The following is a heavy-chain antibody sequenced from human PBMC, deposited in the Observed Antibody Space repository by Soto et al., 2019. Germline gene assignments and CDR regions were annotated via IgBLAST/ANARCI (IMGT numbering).Heavy chain of an antibody. J-gene: IGHJ3*02. Sequence: PGESLKISCKGSGYSFTSHWIGWVRQMPGKGLEWMGIIYPGDSDTRYSPSFQGQVTISADKSISTAYLQWSSLKASDTAMYYCASQEMATKNVDAFXIWGQGTMVTVSS. D-gene: IGHD5-12*01. CDR2: IYPGDSDT. V-gene: IGHV5-51*01. CDR3: ASQEMATKNVDAFXI. CDR1: GYSFTSHW.